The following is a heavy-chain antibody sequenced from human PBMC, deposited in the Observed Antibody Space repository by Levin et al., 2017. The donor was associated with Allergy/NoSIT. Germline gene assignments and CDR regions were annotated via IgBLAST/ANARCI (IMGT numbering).Heavy chain of an antibody. CDR2: IYSGGST. Sequence: GGSLRLSCAASGFTVSSNYMSWVRQAPGKGLEWVSVIYSGGSTYYADSVKGRFTISGDNSKNTLYLQMNSLRAEDTAVYYCARGGCGGDCMTLDYWGQGTLVTVSS. CDR3: ARGGCGGDCMTLDY. CDR1: GFTVSSNY. V-gene: IGHV3-66*01. J-gene: IGHJ4*02. D-gene: IGHD2-21*02.